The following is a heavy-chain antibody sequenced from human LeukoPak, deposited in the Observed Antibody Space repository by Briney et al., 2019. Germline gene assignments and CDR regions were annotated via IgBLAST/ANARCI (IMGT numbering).Heavy chain of an antibody. Sequence: GGSLKLSCPAPGSPLSSYAMSWARQAPGKGLEWFPAISGSGGSTYYADSVKGRFTISRDNSKNTLYLQMNSLRAEDTAVYYCAKMWYYYGAGEHFDYWGQGTLVTVSS. CDR2: ISGSGGST. D-gene: IGHD3-10*01. V-gene: IGHV3-23*01. J-gene: IGHJ4*02. CDR1: GSPLSSYA. CDR3: AKMWYYYGAGEHFDY.